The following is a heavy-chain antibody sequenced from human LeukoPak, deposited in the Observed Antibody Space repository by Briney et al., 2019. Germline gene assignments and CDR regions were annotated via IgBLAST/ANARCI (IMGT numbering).Heavy chain of an antibody. V-gene: IGHV3-23*01. D-gene: IGHD3-9*01. CDR1: GFTFSSYA. CDR2: ISGSGGST. J-gene: IGHJ4*02. Sequence: PGGSLRLSCAASGFTFSSYAMSWVRQAPGKGLEWVSAISGSGGSTYYADSVKGRFTISRDNSKNTLYLQMNSLRAEDTAVYYCATVNYDILTGPFDYWGQGTLVTVSS. CDR3: ATVNYDILTGPFDY.